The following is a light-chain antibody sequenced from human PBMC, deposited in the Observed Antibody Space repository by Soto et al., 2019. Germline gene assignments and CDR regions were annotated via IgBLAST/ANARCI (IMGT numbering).Light chain of an antibody. CDR3: QQYASAPLT. CDR1: PTVTNNY. Sequence: EIVLTHSPDTLSLSPGERATLSCRASPTVTNNYLAWYQQKAGQAPRLVIYDASTRATGIPDRFSASGSGTDFTLTISRLEPEDFAVYFCQQYASAPLTFGQGTKVDNK. CDR2: DAS. J-gene: IGKJ1*01. V-gene: IGKV3-20*01.